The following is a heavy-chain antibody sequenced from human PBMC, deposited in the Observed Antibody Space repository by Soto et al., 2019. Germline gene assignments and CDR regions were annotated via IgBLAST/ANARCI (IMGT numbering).Heavy chain of an antibody. CDR2: IIPIFGTA. CDR3: ARDVVVVDATFAAFDI. J-gene: IGHJ3*02. D-gene: IGHD2-15*01. V-gene: IGHV1-69*13. Sequence: SVKVSCKASGGTFSSYAISWVRQAPGQGLEWMGGIIPIFGTANYAQKFQGRVTITADESTSTAYMELSSLRSEDTAVYYCARDVVVVDATFAAFDIWGQGTMVTVSS. CDR1: GGTFSSYA.